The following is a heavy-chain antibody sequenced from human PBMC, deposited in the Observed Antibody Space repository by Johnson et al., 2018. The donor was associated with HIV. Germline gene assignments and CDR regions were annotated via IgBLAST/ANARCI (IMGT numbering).Heavy chain of an antibody. Sequence: VQLVESGGGLIQPGGSLRLSCAASGFTFSDYYMSWIRQAPGKGLEWVSGINWNGGSTAYADSVKARFMISRDNAKNSLYLQMNSLRAEDPAVYYCARGRDSTGDGGAFDIWGQGIMVTISS. V-gene: IGHV3-20*04. CDR2: INWNGGST. J-gene: IGHJ3*02. CDR3: ARGRDSTGDGGAFDI. CDR1: GFTFSDYY. D-gene: IGHD7-27*01.